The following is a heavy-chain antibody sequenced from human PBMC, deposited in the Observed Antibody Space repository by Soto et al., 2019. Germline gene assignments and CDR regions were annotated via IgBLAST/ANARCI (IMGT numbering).Heavy chain of an antibody. CDR1: GFTFSSYE. CDR3: AGGTYYYDSSGYADNV. J-gene: IGHJ6*02. CDR2: ISSSGSTI. V-gene: IGHV3-48*03. Sequence: EVQLVESGGGLVQPGGSLRLSCAASGFTFSSYEMNWVRQAPGKGLEWVSYISSSGSTIYYADSVKGRFTISRDNAKNSLYLQMNSLRAEDTAVYYCAGGTYYYDSSGYADNVWGQGTTVTVSS. D-gene: IGHD3-22*01.